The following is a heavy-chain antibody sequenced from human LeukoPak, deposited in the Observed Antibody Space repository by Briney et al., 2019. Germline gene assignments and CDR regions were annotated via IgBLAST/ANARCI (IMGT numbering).Heavy chain of an antibody. CDR1: GYTFTSYG. CDR3: ASFGPGYYYGMDV. J-gene: IGHJ6*02. CDR2: ISAYNGNT. Sequence: ASVKVSCKASGYTFTSYGISWVRQAPGQGLEWMGWISAYNGNTNHAQKLQGRVTLTTDTSTSTAYMELRSLRSDDTAVYYCASFGPGYYYGMDVWGQGTTVTVSS. V-gene: IGHV1-18*01. D-gene: IGHD3-10*01.